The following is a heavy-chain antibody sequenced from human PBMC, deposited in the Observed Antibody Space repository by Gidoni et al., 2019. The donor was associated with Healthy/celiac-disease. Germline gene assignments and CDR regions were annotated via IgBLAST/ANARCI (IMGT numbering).Heavy chain of an antibody. Sequence: QLQLQESGAGLVKPSQTLSLTCAVSGGSISSGGYSWSWIRQPPGKGREWSGYISHSGSTYYNPSLKSRVTISVDRSKNQFSLKLSSVTAADTAVYYCARAGGGFDPRGWFDPWGQGTLVTVSS. V-gene: IGHV4-30-2*01. CDR1: GGSISSGGYS. D-gene: IGHD3-10*01. CDR2: ISHSGST. CDR3: ARAGGGFDPRGWFDP. J-gene: IGHJ5*02.